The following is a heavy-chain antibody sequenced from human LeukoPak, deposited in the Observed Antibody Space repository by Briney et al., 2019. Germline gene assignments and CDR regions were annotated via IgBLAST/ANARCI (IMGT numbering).Heavy chain of an antibody. CDR1: GASFSGYY. V-gene: IGHV4-34*01. CDR3: ARRLGNYYDSSGYWGY. J-gene: IGHJ4*02. Sequence: SETLSLTCAVYGASFSGYYWSWIRQPPGKGLEWIGEINHSGSTNYNPSLKSRVTISVDTSKNQFSLKLSSVTAADTAVYYCARRLGNYYDSSGYWGYWGQGTLVTVSS. D-gene: IGHD3-22*01. CDR2: INHSGST.